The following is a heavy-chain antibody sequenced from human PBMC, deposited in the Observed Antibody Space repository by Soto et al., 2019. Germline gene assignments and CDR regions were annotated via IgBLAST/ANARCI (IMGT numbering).Heavy chain of an antibody. CDR2: INPNSGGT. V-gene: IGHV1-2*02. Sequence: ASVKVSCKASGYTFTGYYMHWVRQAPGQGLEWMGWINPNSGGTNYAQKFQGRVTMTRDTSISTAYMELSRLRSDDTAVYYCARYDYSNYEADYWGQGTLVTVSS. J-gene: IGHJ4*02. D-gene: IGHD4-4*01. CDR3: ARYDYSNYEADY. CDR1: GYTFTGYY.